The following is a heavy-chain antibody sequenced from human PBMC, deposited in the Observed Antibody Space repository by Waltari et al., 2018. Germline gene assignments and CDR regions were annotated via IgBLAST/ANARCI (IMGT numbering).Heavy chain of an antibody. V-gene: IGHV3-23*01. D-gene: IGHD2-15*01. CDR1: GFTFSSYA. Sequence: EVQLLESGGGLVQPGGSLRLSCAASGFTFSSYAMSWVRQAPGKGWGWVSAISGSGGSTYYADSVKGRFTISRDNSKNTLYLQMNSLRAEDTAVYYCAKAPVVVVAAEGDYWGQGTLVTVSS. J-gene: IGHJ4*02. CDR3: AKAPVVVVAAEGDY. CDR2: ISGSGGST.